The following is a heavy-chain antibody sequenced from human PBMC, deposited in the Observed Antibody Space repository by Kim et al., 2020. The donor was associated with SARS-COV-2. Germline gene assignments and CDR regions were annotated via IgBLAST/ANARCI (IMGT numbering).Heavy chain of an antibody. Sequence: SETLSLTCTVSGASISSSSYYWGWLRQPTGKGLEWIVSIYYTGSIYCNPSLKRRVTISVDTTKNHFSLNLNSVTAAETAVYYCAGGLSGWGAFDIWGQGTVVTVSS. CDR1: GASISSSSYY. CDR2: IYYTGSI. CDR3: AGGLSGWGAFDI. D-gene: IGHD3-16*02. V-gene: IGHV4-39*07. J-gene: IGHJ3*02.